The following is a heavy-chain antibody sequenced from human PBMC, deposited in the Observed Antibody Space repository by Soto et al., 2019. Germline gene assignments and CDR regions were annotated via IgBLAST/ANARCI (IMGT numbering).Heavy chain of an antibody. CDR1: GFTFSSYA. V-gene: IGHV3-23*01. CDR2: ISGSGGST. CDR3: AKSAVRYSYALSPYTL. Sequence: GGSLRLSCAASGFTFSSYAMSWVRQAPGKGLEWVSAISGSGGSTYYADSVKGRFTISRDNSKNTLYLQMNSLRAEDTAVYYCAKSAVRYSYALSPYTLWGQGTMVTVSS. J-gene: IGHJ3*01. D-gene: IGHD5-18*01.